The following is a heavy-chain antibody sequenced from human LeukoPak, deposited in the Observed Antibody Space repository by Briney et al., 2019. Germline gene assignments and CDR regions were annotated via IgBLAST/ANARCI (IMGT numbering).Heavy chain of an antibody. D-gene: IGHD5-18*01. V-gene: IGHV3-30*02. CDR2: IRSDGSNK. J-gene: IGHJ5*02. CDR3: ANRRGGYSYGPPTRPFDP. CDR1: GFTFSSYG. Sequence: SGGSLRLSCAASGFTFSSYGMHWVRQAPGKGLEWVAFIRSDGSNKYYTDSVEGRFTISRDNSKLYLQMNSLRAEDTAVYYCANRRGGYSYGPPTRPFDPWGQGTLVTVSS.